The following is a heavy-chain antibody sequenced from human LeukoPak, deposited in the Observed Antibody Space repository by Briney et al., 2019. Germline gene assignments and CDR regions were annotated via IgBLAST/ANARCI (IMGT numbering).Heavy chain of an antibody. V-gene: IGHV1-18*01. D-gene: IGHD6-19*01. CDR3: ARGHRGQWLVLDYFDY. J-gene: IGHJ4*02. CDR1: GYTFTSYG. Sequence: ASVKVSCKASGYTFTSYGISWVRQAPGQGLEWMGWISAYNGNTNYAQKLPGRVTMTTDTSTSTAYMELRSLRSDDTAAYYCARGHRGQWLVLDYFDYWGQGTLVTVSS. CDR2: ISAYNGNT.